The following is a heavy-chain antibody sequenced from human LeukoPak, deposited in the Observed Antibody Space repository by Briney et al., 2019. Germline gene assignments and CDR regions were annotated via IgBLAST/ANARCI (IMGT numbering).Heavy chain of an antibody. J-gene: IGHJ3*02. CDR2: MNPNSGAT. V-gene: IGHV1-8*01. D-gene: IGHD3-22*01. CDR3: ARDLPLYYYDSSGSSLNHDAFDI. CDR1: GYTFTSYD. Sequence: ASVKVSCKASGYTFTSYDFNWLRQATGQGPEWMGWMNPNSGATGYAQKFQGRVTITADESTSTAYMELSSLRSEDTAVYYCARDLPLYYYDSSGSSLNHDAFDIWGQGTMVTVSS.